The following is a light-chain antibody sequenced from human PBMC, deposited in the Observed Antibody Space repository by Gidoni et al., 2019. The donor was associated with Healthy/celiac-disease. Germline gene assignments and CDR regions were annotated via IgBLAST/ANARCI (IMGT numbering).Light chain of an antibody. CDR1: QSLLHSNGYNY. CDR2: LGS. J-gene: IGKJ1*01. CDR3: MQDLQLWT. Sequence: DIVITQSPLSLPVTPGEPASISCRSSQSLLHSNGYNYLDWYLQKQGQSPQLLIYLGSNRASGVPDRFSGSGSGTDFTLKISRVEAEDVGVYYCMQDLQLWTFGQGTKVEIK. V-gene: IGKV2-28*01.